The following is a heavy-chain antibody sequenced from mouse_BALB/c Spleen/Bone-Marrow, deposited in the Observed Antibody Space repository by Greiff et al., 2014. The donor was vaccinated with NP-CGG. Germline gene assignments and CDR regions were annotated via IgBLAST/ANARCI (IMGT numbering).Heavy chain of an antibody. CDR2: INPSTGNT. J-gene: IGHJ1*01. Sequence: QVKLKESGAELAKPGASVKMSCKASGYTFTTYWIHWVKQRPGQGLEWIGYINPSTGNTEYNQKFRDRATLTADKSSSTPYMQLSSLTSEDSAVYYCARGLRDWYFDVWGAGTTVTVSS. CDR1: GYTFTTYW. CDR3: ARGLRDWYFDV. D-gene: IGHD2-4*01. V-gene: IGHV1-7*01.